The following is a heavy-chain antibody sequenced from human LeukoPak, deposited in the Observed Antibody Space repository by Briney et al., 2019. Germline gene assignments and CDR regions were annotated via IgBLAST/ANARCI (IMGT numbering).Heavy chain of an antibody. V-gene: IGHV3-30-3*01. D-gene: IGHD3-22*01. J-gene: IGHJ4*02. CDR3: ASDVQVYYDSSGYYYSVDY. CDR1: GFTFSSYA. Sequence: PGRSLRLSCAASGFTFSSYAMHWVRQAPGKGLEWVAVISYDGSNKYYADSVKGRFTISRDNSKNTLYLQMNSLRAEDTAVYYCASDVQVYYDSSGYYYSVDYWGQGTLGTVSS. CDR2: ISYDGSNK.